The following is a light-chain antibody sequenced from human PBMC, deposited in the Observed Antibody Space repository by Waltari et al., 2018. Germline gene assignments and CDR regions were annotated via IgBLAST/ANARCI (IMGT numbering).Light chain of an antibody. CDR1: SLRSYY. Sequence: SSELTQDPAVSVALGQTVRITCQGDSLRSYYASWYQQKPGRAPVLVIYGKNNRPSGIPDRFSGSSSGNTASLTITGAQAEDEADYYCNSRDSSGNGVFGGGTKLTVL. CDR3: NSRDSSGNGV. CDR2: GKN. V-gene: IGLV3-19*01. J-gene: IGLJ2*01.